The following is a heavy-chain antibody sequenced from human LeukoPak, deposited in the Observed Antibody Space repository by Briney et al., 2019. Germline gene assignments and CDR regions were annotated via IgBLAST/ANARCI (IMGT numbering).Heavy chain of an antibody. CDR3: ARVSYGGYFDY. D-gene: IGHD4/OR15-4a*01. CDR1: GYTFTSYA. Sequence: ASVKVSCKASGYTFTSYAIHWVRQAPGQRLEWMGWISAYNGNTNYAQKLQGRVTMTTDTSTSTAYMELRSLRSDDTAVYYCARVSYGGYFDYWGQGTLVTVSS. V-gene: IGHV1-18*01. CDR2: ISAYNGNT. J-gene: IGHJ4*02.